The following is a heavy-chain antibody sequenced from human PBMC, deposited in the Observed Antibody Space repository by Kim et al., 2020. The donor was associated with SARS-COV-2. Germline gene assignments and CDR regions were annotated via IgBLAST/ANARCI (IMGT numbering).Heavy chain of an antibody. V-gene: IGHV3-23*01. CDR3: AKGIIAAAGLFDY. D-gene: IGHD6-13*01. CDR1: GFTFSSYA. CDR2: VSGSGGST. J-gene: IGHJ4*02. Sequence: GGSLRLSCVASGFTFSSYAMSWVRQAPGKGLEWVSAVSGSGGSTYYADSVKGRFTISRDNSKNTLYLQMNSLRAEDTAVYYCAKGIIAAAGLFDYWGQETQVTVSS.